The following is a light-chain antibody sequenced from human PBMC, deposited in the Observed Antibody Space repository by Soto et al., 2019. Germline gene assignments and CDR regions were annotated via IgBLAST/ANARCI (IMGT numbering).Light chain of an antibody. CDR2: GAS. CDR1: QSFSSS. Sequence: EIVMTQSPATLSVSPGERATLSCRASQSFSSSLAWYQQKPGQAPRLLIYGASTRATGIPARFSGSGSGTEFTLTISNLQSEDFANYYCQQYDTYFRYTFGQGTKLDIK. CDR3: QQYDTYFRYT. V-gene: IGKV3-15*01. J-gene: IGKJ2*01.